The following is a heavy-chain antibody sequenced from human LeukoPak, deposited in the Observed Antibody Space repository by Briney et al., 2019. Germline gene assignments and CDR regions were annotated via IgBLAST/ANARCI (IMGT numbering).Heavy chain of an antibody. CDR3: ARDRPHNWFDP. Sequence: PGGSLRLSCAASGFSVSNNYMAWVRQAPGKGLEWVSFIYSGGSTYYADSVKGRFTISRDNGKNTVYLQMNSLRPEDTAVYYCARDRPHNWFDPWGQGTLVTVSS. CDR1: GFSVSNNY. CDR2: IYSGGST. V-gene: IGHV3-53*01. J-gene: IGHJ5*02.